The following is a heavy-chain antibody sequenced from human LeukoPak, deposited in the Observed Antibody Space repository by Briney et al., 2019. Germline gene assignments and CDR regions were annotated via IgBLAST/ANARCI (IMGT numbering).Heavy chain of an antibody. CDR1: GYTFTSYY. V-gene: IGHV1-46*01. CDR2: INPSGGST. CDR3: ARDLDSSSWSICYFDY. Sequence: ASVKVSCKASGYTFTSYYIHWVRQAPGQGLEWMGIINPSGGSTSYAQRFQGRVTMTRDTSTSTIYMVLNSLRSEDTAVYYCARDLDSSSWSICYFDYWGQGTLVTVFS. D-gene: IGHD6-13*01. J-gene: IGHJ4*02.